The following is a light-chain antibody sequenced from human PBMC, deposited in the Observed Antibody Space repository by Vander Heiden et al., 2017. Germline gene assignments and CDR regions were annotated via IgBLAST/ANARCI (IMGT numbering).Light chain of an antibody. Sequence: QSALTQPASLSGSPAQSITISCPVTSSDAGGYNYVSWYQQQPGKAPELMIYDVSNRPSGVSNRFSGYKSGNTASLTISGLQAEDEADYYCSSYTSSSFVVFGGGTKLTVL. CDR2: DVS. V-gene: IGLV2-14*03. CDR3: SSYTSSSFVV. CDR1: SSDAGGYNY. J-gene: IGLJ2*01.